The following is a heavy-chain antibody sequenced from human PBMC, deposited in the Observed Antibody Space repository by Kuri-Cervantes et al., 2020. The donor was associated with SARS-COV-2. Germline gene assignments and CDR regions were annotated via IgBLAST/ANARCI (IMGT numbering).Heavy chain of an antibody. CDR2: LRYDGGNK. J-gene: IGHJ4*02. CDR1: GFTFSSYD. V-gene: IGHV3-30*02. D-gene: IGHD3-9*01. CDR3: AKDHGSTGSPDYFDY. Sequence: GESLNIPCAASGFTFSSYDMHWVRQATGKGLEWVAFLRYDGGNKYYADSVKGRFTISRDNSKNTLYLQMNSLRAEDTAVYYCAKDHGSTGSPDYFDYWGQGTLVTVSS.